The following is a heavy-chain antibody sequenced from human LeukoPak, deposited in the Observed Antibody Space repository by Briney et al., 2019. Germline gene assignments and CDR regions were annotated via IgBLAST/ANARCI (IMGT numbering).Heavy chain of an antibody. CDR3: ARGNDYGDHVGIYFDY. CDR2: IKQDESEK. J-gene: IGHJ4*02. Sequence: GGSLRLSCAASAFTFSSDWMSWVRQAPGKGLEWVANIKQDESEKYSVASVKGRFTISRDNAKNSLYLQINSLRAEDTAVYYCARGNDYGDHVGIYFDYWGQGTLVIVSS. D-gene: IGHD4-17*01. CDR1: AFTFSSDW. V-gene: IGHV3-7*03.